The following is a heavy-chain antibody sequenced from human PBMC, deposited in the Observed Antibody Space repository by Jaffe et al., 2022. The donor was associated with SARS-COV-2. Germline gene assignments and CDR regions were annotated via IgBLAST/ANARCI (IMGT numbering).Heavy chain of an antibody. CDR2: ISYDGSNK. D-gene: IGHD4-17*01. CDR3: ARDDYGDYVSPRYYYYGMDV. CDR1: GFTFSSYA. Sequence: QVQLVESGGGVVQPGRSLRLSCAASGFTFSSYAMHWVRQAPGKGLEWVAVISYDGSNKYYADSVKGRFTISRDNSKNTLYLQMNSLRAEDTAVYYCARDDYGDYVSPRYYYYGMDVWGQGTTVTVSS. J-gene: IGHJ6*02. V-gene: IGHV3-30-3*01.